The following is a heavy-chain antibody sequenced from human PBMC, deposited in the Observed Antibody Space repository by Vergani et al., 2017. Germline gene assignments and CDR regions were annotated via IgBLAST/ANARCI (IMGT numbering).Heavy chain of an antibody. CDR2: ISGSGGIT. D-gene: IGHD3-9*01. CDR1: GFTFSSYA. V-gene: IGHV3-23*01. Sequence: EVQLLESGGGLVQPGGSLRLSCAASGFTFSSYAMSWVRQAPGKGLEWVSAISGSGGITSSSSSFPCLCTISRDNSKNTLYLQMNSLRAEDTAVCDCAKDLFCDPWDAFDIWANATMVTVSS. CDR3: AKDLFCDPWDAFDI. J-gene: IGHJ3*02.